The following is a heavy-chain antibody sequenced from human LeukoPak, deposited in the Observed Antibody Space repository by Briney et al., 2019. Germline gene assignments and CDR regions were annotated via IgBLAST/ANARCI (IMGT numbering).Heavy chain of an antibody. CDR2: IYYSGST. CDR1: GGSISSSSYY. Sequence: PSETLSLTCTVSGGSISSSSYYWGWIRQPPGKGLEWIGSIYYSGSTYYNPSLKSRVTISVDTSKNQFSLKLSSVTAADTAVYYCAREGPNSGLWWLLAYGSKSAPTRDPESMALGYWGQGTLVTVSS. D-gene: IGHD5-12*01. CDR3: AREGPNSGLWWLLAYGSKSAPTRDPESMALGY. V-gene: IGHV4-39*02. J-gene: IGHJ4*02.